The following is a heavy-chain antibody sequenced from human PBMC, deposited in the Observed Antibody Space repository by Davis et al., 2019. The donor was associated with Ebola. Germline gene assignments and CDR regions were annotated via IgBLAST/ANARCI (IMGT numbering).Heavy chain of an antibody. CDR2: INHSGST. D-gene: IGHD6-19*01. CDR3: AGIRGQWLED. Sequence: PGGSLRLSCAVYGGSFSGYYWSWIRQPPGKGLEWIGEINHSGSTNYNPSLKSRVTISLDTSKNQFSLKLNSVTAADTALYYCAGIRGQWLEDWGQGTLVTVSS. V-gene: IGHV4-34*01. J-gene: IGHJ4*02. CDR1: GGSFSGYY.